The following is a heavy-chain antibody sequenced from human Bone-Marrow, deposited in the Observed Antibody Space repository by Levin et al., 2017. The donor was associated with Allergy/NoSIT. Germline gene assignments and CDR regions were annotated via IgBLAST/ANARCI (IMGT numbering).Heavy chain of an antibody. CDR2: ITAGGGTT. Sequence: PGESLKISCAASGFTFTKHSMNWVRQAPGKGLEWVSAITAGGGTTFYADSVKGRFTISRDNSKNTLYLQMNSLRPEDTAVYYCAKDRTPLDTYYYGMDVWGQGTTVTVSS. CDR3: AKDRTPLDTYYYGMDV. D-gene: IGHD2-15*01. J-gene: IGHJ6*02. CDR1: GFTFTKHS. V-gene: IGHV3-23*01.